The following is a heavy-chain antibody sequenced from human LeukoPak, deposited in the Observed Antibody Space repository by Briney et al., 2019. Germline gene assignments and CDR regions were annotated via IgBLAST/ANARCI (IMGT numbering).Heavy chain of an antibody. CDR2: IKQGGNEK. D-gene: IGHD4-17*01. V-gene: IGHV3-7*01. J-gene: IGHJ4*02. Sequence: GGSLRLSCAASGFIFRNHWMSWVRQVPGRGLEWVAHIKQGGNEKHYVDFVEGRFTPSRDDSKNSLYLQLNSLRVDDSAVYYCARGPNYGDRVDYFDYWGQGTLVTVSS. CDR3: ARGPNYGDRVDYFDY. CDR1: GFIFRNHW.